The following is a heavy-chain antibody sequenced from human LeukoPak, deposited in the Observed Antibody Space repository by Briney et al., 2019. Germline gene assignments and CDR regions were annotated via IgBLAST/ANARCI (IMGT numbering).Heavy chain of an antibody. CDR2: ISSSGSTI. D-gene: IGHD7-27*01. Sequence: PGGSLRLSCAASGFTFSSYEMNWVRQAPGKGLEWVSYISSSGSTIYYADSVKGRFTISRDNAKNSLYLQMNSLRAEDTAVYYCAKDGLGADWGFYYWGQGTLVTVSS. CDR1: GFTFSSYE. V-gene: IGHV3-48*03. J-gene: IGHJ4*02. CDR3: AKDGLGADWGFYY.